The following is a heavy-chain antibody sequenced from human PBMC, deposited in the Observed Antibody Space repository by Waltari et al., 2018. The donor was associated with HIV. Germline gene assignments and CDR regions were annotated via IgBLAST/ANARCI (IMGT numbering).Heavy chain of an antibody. CDR3: AKDRNGNFDHYYYYGMDV. J-gene: IGHJ6*02. D-gene: IGHD1-1*01. CDR1: GFTFSSYA. Sequence: EVQLSESGGGLVQPGGSLRLSCAASGFTFSSYAMTWVRQAPGKGLEWVSGISGSGGRAFYADSVKGRFTISRDNSKNTLYLQMNSLRAEDTAVYYCAKDRNGNFDHYYYYGMDVWGQGTTVTVSS. V-gene: IGHV3-23*01. CDR2: ISGSGGRA.